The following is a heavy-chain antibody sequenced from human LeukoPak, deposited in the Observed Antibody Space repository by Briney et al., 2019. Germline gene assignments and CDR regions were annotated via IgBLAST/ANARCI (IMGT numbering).Heavy chain of an antibody. V-gene: IGHV1-2*02. CDR2: INPNSGGT. D-gene: IGHD4-11*01. CDR3: ARVDYIPQGPSNWFDP. CDR1: GYTFTGYY. Sequence: ASVKVSCKASGYTFTGYYMHWVRQAPGQGLEWMGWINPNSGGTNYAQKFQGRVTMTRDTSISTAYMELSRLRSDDTAVYYCARVDYIPQGPSNWFDPWGQGTLVTVSS. J-gene: IGHJ5*02.